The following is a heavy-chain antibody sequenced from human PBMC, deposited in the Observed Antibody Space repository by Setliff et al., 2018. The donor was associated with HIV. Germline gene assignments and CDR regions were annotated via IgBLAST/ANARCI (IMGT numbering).Heavy chain of an antibody. CDR3: SSSSALEVDAFDI. Sequence: SETLSLTCAVSASSISSDYCWGWIRQPPGKGLEWIGSTHHSGSTYYNPSLKSRVTISVDTSKNQFSLKLSSVTAADTAVYYCSSSSALEVDAFDIWGQGTMVTVSS. CDR1: ASSISSDYC. J-gene: IGHJ3*02. CDR2: THHSGST. D-gene: IGHD6-13*01. V-gene: IGHV4-38-2*01.